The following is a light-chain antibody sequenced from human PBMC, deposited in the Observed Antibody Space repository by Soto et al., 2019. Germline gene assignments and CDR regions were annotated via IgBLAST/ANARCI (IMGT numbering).Light chain of an antibody. J-gene: IGKJ2*01. Sequence: DIQMTQSPSTLPASVGDRVTITCRASQSISSWLAWYQLKPGKAPRFLIYRASSLQSGVPSRFSGSGFGTEFTLTISNLQPDDFATYYCQQYKSYSTFGQGTKLE. CDR1: QSISSW. V-gene: IGKV1-5*03. CDR3: QQYKSYST. CDR2: RAS.